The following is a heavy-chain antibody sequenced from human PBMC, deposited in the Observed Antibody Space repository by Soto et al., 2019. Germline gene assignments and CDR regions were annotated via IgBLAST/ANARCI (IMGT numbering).Heavy chain of an antibody. Sequence: PSETLSLTCTVSGGSISSGGYYWSWIRQHPGKGLEWIGYIYYSGSTYYNPSLKSRVTISVDTSKNQFSLKLSSVTAADTAVYYCARAVELGGQWLVLPMGFDYWGQGTLVTVSS. J-gene: IGHJ4*02. CDR1: GGSISSGGYY. D-gene: IGHD6-19*01. V-gene: IGHV4-31*03. CDR3: ARAVELGGQWLVLPMGFDY. CDR2: IYYSGST.